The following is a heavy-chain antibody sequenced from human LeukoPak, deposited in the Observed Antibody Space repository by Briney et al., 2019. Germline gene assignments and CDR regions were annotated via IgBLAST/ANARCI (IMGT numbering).Heavy chain of an antibody. CDR3: ARGGDSGRYYGDC. V-gene: IGHV3-66*01. CDR2: IYSGGST. J-gene: IGHJ4*02. Sequence: GGSLRLSCAVSGFTVSSIYMYWVRQAPGKGLEWVSLIYSGGSTHYADSVKGRFTISRDDSKNTLCLQMNTLRAEDTAVYYCARGGDSGRYYGDCWGQGTLVTVSS. CDR1: GFTVSSIY. D-gene: IGHD3-22*01.